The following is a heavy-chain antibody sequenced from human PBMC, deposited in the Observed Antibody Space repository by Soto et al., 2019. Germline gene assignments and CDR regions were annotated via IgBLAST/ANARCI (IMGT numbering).Heavy chain of an antibody. V-gene: IGHV1-18*01. J-gene: IGHJ4*02. CDR1: GYNLTSYG. Sequence: QVQLVQSGAEVKKPGASVKVSCKASGYNLTSYGINWVRQAPGQGLEWMGWISPHNGNINYAQTLQGRPTMTTDTSTSTAYMELRSLRSDDTAVDYCARDSLRFLDSFDYWGQGTLVTVSS. CDR2: ISPHNGNI. CDR3: ARDSLRFLDSFDY. D-gene: IGHD3-3*01.